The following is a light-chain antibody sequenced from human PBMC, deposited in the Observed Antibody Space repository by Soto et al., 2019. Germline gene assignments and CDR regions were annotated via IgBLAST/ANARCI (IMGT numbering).Light chain of an antibody. CDR1: QSVGGH. CDR2: DAS. V-gene: IGKV3-11*01. CDR3: QQRTNWPPSIT. Sequence: EIVLTQAPATLSLSPGERATLSCRASQSVGGHLAWYQQKPGQAPRLLICDASARATGIPARFSGSGSETDFTLTISSLEPDGFAVYYCQQRTNWPPSITFGPGPRLEIK. J-gene: IGKJ5*01.